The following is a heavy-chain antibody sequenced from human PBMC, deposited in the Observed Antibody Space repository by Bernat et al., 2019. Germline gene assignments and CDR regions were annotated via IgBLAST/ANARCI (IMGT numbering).Heavy chain of an antibody. J-gene: IGHJ5*02. CDR3: ARILGATSQT. V-gene: IGHV4-34*01. Sequence: QVQLQQWGAGLLKPSETLSLTCAVYGGSFSGYYWSWIRQPPGKGLEWIGEINHSGSTNYNPSLKSRVTISVDTSKNQFSLKLSSVTAADTAVYYSARILGATSQTWGQGTLVTVSS. D-gene: IGHD1-26*01. CDR1: GGSFSGYY. CDR2: INHSGST.